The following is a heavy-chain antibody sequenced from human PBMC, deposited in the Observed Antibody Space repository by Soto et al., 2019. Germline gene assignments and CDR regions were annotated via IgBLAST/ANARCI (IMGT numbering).Heavy chain of an antibody. J-gene: IGHJ4*02. Sequence: VAVIWYDGSNKYYADSVKGRFTISRDNSKNTLYLQMNSLRAEDTAVYYCARDRNRVRSSGYSYYFDYWGQGTLVTVSS. CDR3: ARDRNRVRSSGYSYYFDY. CDR2: IWYDGSNK. V-gene: IGHV3-33*01. D-gene: IGHD3-22*01.